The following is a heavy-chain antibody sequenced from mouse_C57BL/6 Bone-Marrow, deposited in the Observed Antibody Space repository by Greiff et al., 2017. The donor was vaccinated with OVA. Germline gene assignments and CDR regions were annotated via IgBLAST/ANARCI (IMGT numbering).Heavy chain of an antibody. V-gene: IGHV3-6*01. CDR3: ARSYYGSPLGV. CDR2: ISYDGSN. J-gene: IGHJ1*03. Sequence: EVKLQESGPGLVKPSQSLSLTCSVPGYSITSGYYWNWIRQFPGNKLEWMGYISYDGSNNYNPSLKNRISITRDTSKNQFFLKLNSVTTEDTATYYCARSYYGSPLGVWGTGTTVTVSS. CDR1: GYSITSGYY. D-gene: IGHD1-1*01.